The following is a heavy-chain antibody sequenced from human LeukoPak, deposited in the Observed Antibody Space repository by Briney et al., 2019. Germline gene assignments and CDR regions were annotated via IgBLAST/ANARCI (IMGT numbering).Heavy chain of an antibody. CDR1: AGTFSSYA. CDR2: IIPIFGTA. V-gene: IGHV1-69*01. J-gene: IGHJ4*02. D-gene: IGHD3-10*01. Sequence: ASVKVSCKASAGTFSSYAISWVRQAPGQGLEWMGGIIPIFGTANYAQKFQGRVTITADESTSTAYMELSSLRSEDTAVYYCARALVRGPMVRGVIMRYYFDYWGQGTLVTVSS. CDR3: ARALVRGPMVRGVIMRYYFDY.